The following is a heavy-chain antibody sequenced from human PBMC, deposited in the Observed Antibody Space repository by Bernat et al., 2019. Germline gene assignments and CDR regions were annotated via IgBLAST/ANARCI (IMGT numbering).Heavy chain of an antibody. J-gene: IGHJ4*02. CDR2: ISSSSSYT. V-gene: IGHV3-11*05. D-gene: IGHD3-3*01. CDR3: TTDGGLYYDFWSDFDY. Sequence: QVQLVESGGGLVKPGGSLRLSCAASGFTFSDYYMSWIRQAPGKGLDWVSYISSSSSYTNYADSVKGRFTISRDNAKNSLYLQMNSLRAEDTAVYYCTTDGGLYYDFWSDFDYWGQGTLVTVSS. CDR1: GFTFSDYY.